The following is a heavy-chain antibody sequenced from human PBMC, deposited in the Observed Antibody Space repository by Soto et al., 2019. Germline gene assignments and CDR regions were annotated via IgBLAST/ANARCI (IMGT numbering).Heavy chain of an antibody. Sequence: ESGGGVVQPGRSLRLSCAASGFTFSSYGMHWVRQAPGKGLEWVAVIWYDGSNKYYADSVKGRFTISRDNSKNTLYLQMNSLRAEDTAVYYCARALSSYAAFDYWGQGTLVTVSS. CDR1: GFTFSSYG. D-gene: IGHD1-26*01. CDR3: ARALSSYAAFDY. CDR2: IWYDGSNK. V-gene: IGHV3-33*01. J-gene: IGHJ4*02.